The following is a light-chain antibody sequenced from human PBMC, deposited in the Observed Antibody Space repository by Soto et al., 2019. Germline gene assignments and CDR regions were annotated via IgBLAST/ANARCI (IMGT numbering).Light chain of an antibody. V-gene: IGKV1-5*03. Sequence: DIQMTQSPSTLSASVGDRVTITCRASQSISSWLAWYQQKPGKAPKLLIYKASSLESGVPSRFSGSGSGTEFTLPISSLQPEDFATYYCQQYSSYWTFRQGTKVEIK. J-gene: IGKJ1*01. CDR1: QSISSW. CDR3: QQYSSYWT. CDR2: KAS.